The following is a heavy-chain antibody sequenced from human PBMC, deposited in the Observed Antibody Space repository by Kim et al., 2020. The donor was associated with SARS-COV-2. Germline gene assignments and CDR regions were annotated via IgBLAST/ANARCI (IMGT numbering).Heavy chain of an antibody. CDR3: ARGLAYCGGDCP. J-gene: IGHJ5*02. D-gene: IGHD2-21*02. V-gene: IGHV3-48*02. Sequence: GESLRLSCAATGFTLISHDMHWVRQAPGKGLECVAFITRSTGRIFYADSVKGRFTISRDNAKNSLYLQMDSLRDEDTAVYYCARGLAYCGGDCPWGQGTLVTVSS. CDR1: GFTLISHD. CDR2: ITRSTGRI.